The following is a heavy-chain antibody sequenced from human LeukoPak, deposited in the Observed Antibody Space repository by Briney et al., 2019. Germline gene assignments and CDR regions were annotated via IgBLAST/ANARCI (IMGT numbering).Heavy chain of an antibody. J-gene: IGHJ4*02. CDR3: ARDQVDAGSYFAFFDY. Sequence: ASVKVSCKASGYTFTGYYIHWVRQAPGQGPEWMGWIYPHSGGTNYAQKFQGRVAMTRDTSISTAYMELSRLRSDDTAVYYCARDQVDAGSYFAFFDYWGQGTLVTVSS. V-gene: IGHV1-2*02. CDR2: IYPHSGGT. D-gene: IGHD1-26*01. CDR1: GYTFTGYY.